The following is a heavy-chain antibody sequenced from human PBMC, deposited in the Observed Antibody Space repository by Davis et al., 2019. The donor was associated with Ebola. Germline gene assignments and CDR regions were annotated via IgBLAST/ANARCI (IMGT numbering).Heavy chain of an antibody. CDR1: GGSFSGYY. CDR3: ARGTVVVVAATLYYYYGMDV. CDR2: INHSGST. J-gene: IGHJ6*02. V-gene: IGHV4-34*01. Sequence: MPSETLSLTCAVYGGSFSGYYWSWIRQPPGKGLEWIGEINHSGSTNYNPSLKSRVTISVDTSKKQFSLKLSSVTAADTAVYYCARGTVVVVAATLYYYYGMDVWGQGTTVTVSS. D-gene: IGHD2-15*01.